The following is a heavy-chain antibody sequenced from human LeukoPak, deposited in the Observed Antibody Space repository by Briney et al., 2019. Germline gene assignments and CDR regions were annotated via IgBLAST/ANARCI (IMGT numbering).Heavy chain of an antibody. CDR2: IYTSGST. D-gene: IGHD3-9*01. CDR1: GGSISSGSYY. Sequence: PSQTLSLTCTVSGGSISSGSYYWSWIRQPAGKGLEWIGRIYTSGSTNYNPSLKRRVTISVDTSKNQFSLKLSSVTAADTAVYYCARQYSDILTGYHRGELYWYFDLWGRGTLVTVSS. V-gene: IGHV4-61*02. J-gene: IGHJ2*01. CDR3: ARQYSDILTGYHRGELYWYFDL.